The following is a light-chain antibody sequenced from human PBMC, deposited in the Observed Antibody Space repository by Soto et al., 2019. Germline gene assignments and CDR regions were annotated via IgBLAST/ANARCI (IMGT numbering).Light chain of an antibody. CDR3: QQSYTTPYT. CDR1: QSISNY. Sequence: DIRMTQSPSSLSASVGDRVTITCRASQSISNYLNWYQQKPGKAPQLLIYAASSLQSGVPSRFSGSGSGTDFTLTISSLQPADFATYYCQQSYTTPYTFGQGTKLEIK. V-gene: IGKV1-39*01. CDR2: AAS. J-gene: IGKJ2*01.